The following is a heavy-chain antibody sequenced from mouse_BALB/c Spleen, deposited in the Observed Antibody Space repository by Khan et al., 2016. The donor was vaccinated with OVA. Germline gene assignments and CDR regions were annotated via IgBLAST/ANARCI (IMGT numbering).Heavy chain of an antibody. J-gene: IGHJ2*01. CDR1: GYTFSTYW. CDR2: ITPSSGYT. V-gene: IGHV1-7*01. Sequence: QVQLKESGAELAKPGASVKMSCKASGYTFSTYWIHWVKQRPGQGLEWIGYITPSSGYTYYNQTFNDKATLTTDKSSSTAYMQLSSLTSEDSAVYYCERDRIDYWGQGTTLTVSS. CDR3: ERDRIDY.